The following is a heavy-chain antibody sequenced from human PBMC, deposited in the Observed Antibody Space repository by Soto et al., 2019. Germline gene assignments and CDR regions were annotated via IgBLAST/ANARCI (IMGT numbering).Heavy chain of an antibody. CDR1: GYTFTSYG. J-gene: IGHJ4*02. CDR3: ERGRYGDY. CDR2: ISAHKGNT. V-gene: IGHV1-18*01. Sequence: QVHLVQSGAEVKKPGASVKVSCKASGYTFTSYGITWVRQAPGQGLEWMGWISAHKGNTDYAQKLQGRVIVTRDTSTSTAYMELRSRISDDTAVYYFERGRYGDYWGQGALVTVSS. D-gene: IGHD1-1*01.